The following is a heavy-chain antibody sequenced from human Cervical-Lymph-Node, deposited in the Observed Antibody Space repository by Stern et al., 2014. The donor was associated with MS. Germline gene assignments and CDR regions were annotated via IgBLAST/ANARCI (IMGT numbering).Heavy chain of an antibody. J-gene: IGHJ4*02. CDR1: GFTFSSYG. D-gene: IGHD4-23*01. V-gene: IGHV3-33*01. CDR2: IWYDGSNK. CDR3: ARDPSDYGGLIDY. Sequence: VQLVESGGGVVQPGRSLRLSCAASGFTFSSYGMHWVRQAPGKGLEWVAVIWYDGSNKYYADSVKGRFTISRDNSKNTLYLQMNSLRAEDTAVYYCARDPSDYGGLIDYWGQGTLVTVSS.